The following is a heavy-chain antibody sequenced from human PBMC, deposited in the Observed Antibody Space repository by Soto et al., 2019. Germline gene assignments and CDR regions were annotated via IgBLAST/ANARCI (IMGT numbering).Heavy chain of an antibody. Sequence: GGALRLSCASPVFTFRIYAMIWVRQAPGKALEWVSGISGSGGTTHYADSVKGRFTIPRDNSKNTLYLQMNSLRADDTAVYYCAKVAYTSRWLSDYWGQGTMVTVSS. J-gene: IGHJ4*02. CDR2: ISGSGGTT. CDR3: AKVAYTSRWLSDY. CDR1: VFTFRIYA. D-gene: IGHD6-19*01. V-gene: IGHV3-23*01.